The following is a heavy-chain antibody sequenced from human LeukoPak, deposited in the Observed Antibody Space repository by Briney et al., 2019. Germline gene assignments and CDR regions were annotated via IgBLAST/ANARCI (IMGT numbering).Heavy chain of an antibody. Sequence: SETLSLTCTVSGASVSGKFWSWIRHIPGNGLEWIGLIYYSGSTKFNPSLKSRVAMSVDTSNNQFSLSLHSVTTTDTAVYFCVGGGDWLPEYWGHGTQVIVSS. CDR3: VGGGDWLPEY. V-gene: IGHV4-59*02. J-gene: IGHJ4*01. CDR1: GASVSGKF. CDR2: IYYSGST. D-gene: IGHD3/OR15-3a*01.